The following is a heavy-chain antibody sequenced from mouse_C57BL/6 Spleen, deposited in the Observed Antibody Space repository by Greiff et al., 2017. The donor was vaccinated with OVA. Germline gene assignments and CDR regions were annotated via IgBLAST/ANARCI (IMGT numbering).Heavy chain of an antibody. Sequence: VQLKQSGPELVKPGASVKIPCKASGYTFTDYNMDWVKQSHGKSLEWIGDINPNNGGTIYNQKFKGKATLTVDKSSSTAYMELRSLTSEDTAVYYCARGVWDPFAYWGQGTLVTVSA. D-gene: IGHD4-1*01. CDR2: INPNNGGT. J-gene: IGHJ3*01. CDR1: GYTFTDYN. V-gene: IGHV1-18*01. CDR3: ARGVWDPFAY.